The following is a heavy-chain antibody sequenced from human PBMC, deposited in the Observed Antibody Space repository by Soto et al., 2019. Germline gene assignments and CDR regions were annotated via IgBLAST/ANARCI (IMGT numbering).Heavy chain of an antibody. CDR2: IYWDDDK. Sequence: QITLKESGPTLVRPTQTLTLTCTFSGFSLTTSGVGVGWIRQPPGKALEWLAVIYWDDDKRYSSSLKSRLTITKDTSKNQVVLKMTNMEPVDTATYYCAHHPYYGLGSYSFDYWCQGTLVTVSS. V-gene: IGHV2-5*02. J-gene: IGHJ4*02. D-gene: IGHD3-10*01. CDR3: AHHPYYGLGSYSFDY. CDR1: GFSLTTSGVG.